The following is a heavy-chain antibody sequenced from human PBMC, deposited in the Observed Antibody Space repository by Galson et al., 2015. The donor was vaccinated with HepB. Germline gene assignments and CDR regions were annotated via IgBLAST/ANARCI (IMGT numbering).Heavy chain of an antibody. CDR2: INGDGSNK. J-gene: IGHJ4*02. Sequence: SLRLSCAASGFTFSTYWMHWVRQVPGKGLVWVSRINGDGSNKYYADSVKGRFTISRDNSKNTLYLQMNSLRAEDTAVYYCAKEIAAAGDSFDYWGQGTLVTVSS. CDR3: AKEIAAAGDSFDY. D-gene: IGHD6-13*01. CDR1: GFTFSTYW. V-gene: IGHV3-30*18.